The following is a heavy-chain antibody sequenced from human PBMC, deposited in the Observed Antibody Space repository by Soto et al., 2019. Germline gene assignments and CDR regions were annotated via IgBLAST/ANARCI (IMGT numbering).Heavy chain of an antibody. D-gene: IGHD2-15*01. CDR1: GFPFTISW. Sequence: GGSLRLSCATSGFPFTISWMHWVRQVPGKALEWVSRITSDGSETIYADSVKGRFTISRDNAESTVYLQMNSLRAEDTAVYYCARWWPDYWGQGTLVTVS. CDR3: ARWWPDY. J-gene: IGHJ4*02. CDR2: ITSDGSET. V-gene: IGHV3-74*01.